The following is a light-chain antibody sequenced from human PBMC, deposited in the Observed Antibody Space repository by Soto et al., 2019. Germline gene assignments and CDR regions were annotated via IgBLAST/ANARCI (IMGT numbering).Light chain of an antibody. CDR1: GSNIGAGYD. Sequence: QSVLTQPPSVSGAPGQRVTISCTGSGSNIGAGYDVHWYQQLPGTAPKLLIYGNSNRPSGVPDRFSGSKSGTSASLAITGLQAEDEADYYCQSYDSSLSRVFGGGPKLTVL. CDR3: QSYDSSLSRV. V-gene: IGLV1-40*01. CDR2: GNS. J-gene: IGLJ2*01.